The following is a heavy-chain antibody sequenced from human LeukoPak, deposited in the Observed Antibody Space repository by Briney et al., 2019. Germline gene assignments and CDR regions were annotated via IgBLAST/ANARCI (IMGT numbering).Heavy chain of an antibody. V-gene: IGHV3-23*01. J-gene: IGHJ4*02. CDR3: ARWGEYYYDSSGYYY. Sequence: GGSLRLSCAAFGFTFISYAMSWVRQAPAKGLHWFSAISGSGGSTYYADSVKGRFTISRDNSKNTLYLQMNSLRAEDTAVYYCARWGEYYYDSSGYYYWGQGTLVTVSS. CDR1: GFTFISYA. D-gene: IGHD3-22*01. CDR2: ISGSGGST.